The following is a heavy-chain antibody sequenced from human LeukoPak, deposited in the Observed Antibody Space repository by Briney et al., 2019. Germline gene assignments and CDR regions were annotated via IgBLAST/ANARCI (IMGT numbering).Heavy chain of an antibody. Sequence: PGGSLRLSCAASGFTFSSYAMSWVRQAPGKGLEWVSAISGSGGSTYYADSVKGRFTISRDNSKNTLYLQMHSLRVEDTAVYYCAKDRPYISSWYGCSTPWGQGTLVTVSS. J-gene: IGHJ5*02. CDR3: AKDRPYISSWYGCSTP. V-gene: IGHV3-23*01. CDR1: GFTFSSYA. CDR2: ISGSGGST. D-gene: IGHD2-2*01.